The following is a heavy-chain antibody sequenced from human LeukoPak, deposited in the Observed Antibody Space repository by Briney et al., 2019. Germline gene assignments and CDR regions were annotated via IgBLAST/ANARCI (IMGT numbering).Heavy chain of an antibody. CDR3: ARGLTPHVDTAMVTFDY. J-gene: IGHJ4*02. CDR2: INHSGST. V-gene: IGHV4-34*01. Sequence: SETLSLTCAVYGGSFSGYYWSWIRQPPGKGLEWIGEINHSGSTNYNPSLKSRVTISVDTSKNQFSLTLSSVTAADTAVYYCARGLTPHVDTAMVTFDYWGQGTLVTVSS. CDR1: GGSFSGYY. D-gene: IGHD5-18*01.